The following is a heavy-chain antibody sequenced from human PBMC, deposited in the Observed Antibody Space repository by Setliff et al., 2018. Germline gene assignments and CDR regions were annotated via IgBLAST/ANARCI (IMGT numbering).Heavy chain of an antibody. D-gene: IGHD2-15*01. J-gene: IGHJ3*02. Sequence: SETLSLTCTVSGGSISSYYWSWIRQPAGKGLEWIGSIYYSGSTYYNPSLKSRVTISVDTSKNQFSLKLSSVTAADTAVYYCARVGGYSYAFDIWGQGTMVTVSS. V-gene: IGHV4-4*07. CDR1: GGSISSYY. CDR2: IYYSGST. CDR3: ARVGGYSYAFDI.